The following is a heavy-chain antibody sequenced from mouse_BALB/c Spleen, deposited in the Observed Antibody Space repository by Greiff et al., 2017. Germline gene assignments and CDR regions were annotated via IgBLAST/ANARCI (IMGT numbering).Heavy chain of an antibody. Sequence: EVKLMESGPELVKPGASVKISCKASGYSFTGYFMNWAKQSHGKSLEWIGRINPYNGDTFYNQKFKGKATLTVDKSSSTAHMELLSLTSEDSAVYYCGRDYEDYWGQGTTLTVSS. D-gene: IGHD1-1*01. CDR3: GRDYEDY. CDR2: INPYNGDT. CDR1: GYSFTGYF. V-gene: IGHV1-37*01. J-gene: IGHJ2*01.